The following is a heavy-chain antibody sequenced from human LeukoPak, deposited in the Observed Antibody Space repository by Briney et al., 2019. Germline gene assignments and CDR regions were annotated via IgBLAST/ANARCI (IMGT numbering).Heavy chain of an antibody. D-gene: IGHD2-2*01. CDR1: GGTFSSYA. V-gene: IGHV1-69*05. Sequence: ASVKVSCKASGGTFSSYAISWVRQAPGQGLEWVGGIIPIFGTANYAQKFQGRVTITTDESTSTAYMELSSLRSEDTAVYYCARVAAIVVPAAISADDTGGWFDPWGQGTLVTVSS. J-gene: IGHJ5*02. CDR2: IIPIFGTA. CDR3: ARVAAIVVPAAISADDTGGWFDP.